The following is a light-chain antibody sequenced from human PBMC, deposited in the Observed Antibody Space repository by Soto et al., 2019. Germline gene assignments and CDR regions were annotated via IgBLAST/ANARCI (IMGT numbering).Light chain of an antibody. CDR1: QTISNW. J-gene: IGKJ1*01. Sequence: DIQMTQSPSTLSASVGDRVTITCRASQTISNWLAWYQQKAGKAPKLLIYKASSLEGGVPSRFSASGSGTESTXTLRSVHPAAFATHYGHQYKGTFGQGTKVEIK. V-gene: IGKV1-5*03. CDR2: KAS. CDR3: HQYKGT.